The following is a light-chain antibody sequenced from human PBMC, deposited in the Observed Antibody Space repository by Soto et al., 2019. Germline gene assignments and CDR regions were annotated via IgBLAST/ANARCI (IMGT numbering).Light chain of an antibody. V-gene: IGKV3-20*01. Sequence: EIVLTQSPGTLSLSQGERATLSCRASQSVSHNYLAWYQQKPGQAPRLRIYGASNRATGIPDRLSGSGSGTDFTLTISRLEPEDFAVYYCQQYGSSRTFGQGTKVDI. J-gene: IGKJ1*01. CDR2: GAS. CDR3: QQYGSSRT. CDR1: QSVSHNY.